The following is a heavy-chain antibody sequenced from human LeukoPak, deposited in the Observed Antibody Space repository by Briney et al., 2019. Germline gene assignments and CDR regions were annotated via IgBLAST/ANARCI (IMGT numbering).Heavy chain of an antibody. Sequence: SETLSLTCAVYGGSFSGYYWSWIRQPPGKGLEWIGEINHSGSTNYNPSLQRRVTISVDTSKHQFSLKLSSVTAADPAVYYCARAYYDFWSGRGGPDWFDPWGQGTLVTVSS. CDR3: ARAYYDFWSGRGGPDWFDP. D-gene: IGHD3-3*01. CDR1: GGSFSGYY. V-gene: IGHV4-34*01. CDR2: INHSGST. J-gene: IGHJ5*02.